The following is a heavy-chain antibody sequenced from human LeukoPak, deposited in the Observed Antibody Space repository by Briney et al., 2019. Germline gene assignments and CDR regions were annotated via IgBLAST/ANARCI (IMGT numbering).Heavy chain of an antibody. J-gene: IGHJ6*02. Sequence: ASVKVSCKASGYIFTSYAISWVRQAPGQVLEWMGWITPYSGNANYAQMFQGRVTMTTDTSTSTAYMELGSLTSDDTAVYYCARDRETGYYYGVDVWGQGTTVTVSS. D-gene: IGHD1-14*01. CDR2: ITPYSGNA. CDR1: GYIFTSYA. CDR3: ARDRETGYYYGVDV. V-gene: IGHV1-18*01.